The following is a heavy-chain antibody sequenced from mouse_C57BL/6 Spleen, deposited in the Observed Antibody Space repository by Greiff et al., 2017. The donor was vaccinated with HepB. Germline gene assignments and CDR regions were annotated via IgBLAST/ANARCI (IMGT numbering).Heavy chain of an antibody. CDR1: GFTFSSYA. V-gene: IGHV5-4*01. D-gene: IGHD2-2*01. Sequence: EVQLVESGGGLVKPGGSLKLSCAASGFTFSSYAMSWVRQTPEKRLEWVATISDGGSYTYYPDKVKGRFTISRDNAKNTLYLQMSHLKSEDTAMYYCARDLMVTTYYFDYWGQGTTLTVSS. CDR2: ISDGGSYT. J-gene: IGHJ2*01. CDR3: ARDLMVTTYYFDY.